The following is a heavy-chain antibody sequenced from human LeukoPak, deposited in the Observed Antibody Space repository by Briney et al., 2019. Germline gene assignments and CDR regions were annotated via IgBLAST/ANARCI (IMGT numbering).Heavy chain of an antibody. V-gene: IGHV4-4*02. CDR1: SGSIASTTW. CDR3: ALGFHDVWEL. Sequence: IPSGTLSLTCAVSSGSIASTTWWSWVRQPPGKGLEWIGEINHSGNTYYSPSLKSRVTISVDTSDNQFSLTLTSVTAADTAVYYCALGFHDVWELWGQGTLVIVSS. J-gene: IGHJ1*01. CDR2: INHSGNT. D-gene: IGHD1-26*01.